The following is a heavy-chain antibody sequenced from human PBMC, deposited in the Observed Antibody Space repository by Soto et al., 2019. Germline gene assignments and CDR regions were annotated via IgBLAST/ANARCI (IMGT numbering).Heavy chain of an antibody. CDR3: ARLGIDLAAMAHGFDY. V-gene: IGHV5-51*01. CDR2: IYPGDSDT. CDR1: GYKVSTWHNFTSYW. Sequence: LGESLKISCMGSGYKVSTWHNFTSYWIAWVRQMPGEGLEWMGIIYPGDSDTRYSPSFQGQVTISADKSINSVYLQWSSLKASDTATYYCARLGIDLAAMAHGFDYWGQGTLVTVSS. J-gene: IGHJ4*02. D-gene: IGHD5-18*01.